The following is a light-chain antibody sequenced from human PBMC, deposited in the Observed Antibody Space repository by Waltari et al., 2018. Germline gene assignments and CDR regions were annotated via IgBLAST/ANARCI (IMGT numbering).Light chain of an antibody. CDR1: QNINSF. J-gene: IGKJ1*01. Sequence: DIQMTQSPSSLSASVGDRVTITCRASQNINSFLNWYQQKPGRAPKLLIYAASSLNSGVPSRFSGSGSGTDYTLTISRLQPEDFATYYCQQSYSTWTSGQGTKVEIK. CDR2: AAS. CDR3: QQSYSTWT. V-gene: IGKV1-39*01.